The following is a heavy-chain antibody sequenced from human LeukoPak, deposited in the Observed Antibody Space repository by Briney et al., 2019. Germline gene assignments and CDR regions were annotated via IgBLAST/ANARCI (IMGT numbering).Heavy chain of an antibody. J-gene: IGHJ4*02. CDR2: IYYSGST. Sequence: SQTLSLTCTVSGGSISSGGYYWSWIRQPPGKGLEWIGSIYYSGSTYYNPSLKSRVTMSMYTSRNRFSLMLSSATAADTAVYYCARTTSTYYYDSSSYNQRHHFDYWGRGTLVTVSS. CDR1: GGSISSGGYY. D-gene: IGHD3-22*01. V-gene: IGHV4-30-2*03. CDR3: ARTTSTYYYDSSSYNQRHHFDY.